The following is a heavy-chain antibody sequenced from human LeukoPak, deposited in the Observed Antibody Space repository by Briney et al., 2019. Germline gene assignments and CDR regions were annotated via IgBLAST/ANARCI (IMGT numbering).Heavy chain of an antibody. V-gene: IGHV1-8*01. Sequence: ASVKVSRKASGYTFTSYDINWVRQATAQGLEWMGWMNPNSGNTGYAQKFRGRVTMTRNTSISTAYMELSSLRSDDTAVYYCARDIKYGDLDYWGQGTQVTVSS. CDR2: MNPNSGNT. J-gene: IGHJ4*02. CDR3: ARDIKYGDLDY. CDR1: GYTFTSYD. D-gene: IGHD7-27*01.